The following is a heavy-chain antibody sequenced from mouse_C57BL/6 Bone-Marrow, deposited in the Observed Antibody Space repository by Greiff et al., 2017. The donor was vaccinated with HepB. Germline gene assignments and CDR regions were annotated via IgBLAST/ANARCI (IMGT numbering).Heavy chain of an antibody. CDR3: ARRPSITTDWYFDV. Sequence: EVKVVESGGGLVQPGGSLKLSCAASGFTFSDYYMYWVRQTPEKRLEWVAYISNGGGSTYYPDTVKGRFTISRDNAKNTLYLQMSRLKSEDTAMYYCARRPSITTDWYFDVWGTGTTVTVSS. D-gene: IGHD1-2*01. CDR1: GFTFSDYY. CDR2: ISNGGGST. V-gene: IGHV5-12*01. J-gene: IGHJ1*03.